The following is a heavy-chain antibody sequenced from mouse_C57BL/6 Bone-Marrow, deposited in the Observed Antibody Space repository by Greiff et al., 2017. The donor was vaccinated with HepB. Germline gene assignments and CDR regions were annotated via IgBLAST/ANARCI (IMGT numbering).Heavy chain of an antibody. V-gene: IGHV1-69*01. CDR1: GYTFTSYW. CDR2: IDPSDSYT. Sequence: QVQLQQPGAELVMPGASVKLSCKASGYTFTSYWMHWVKQRPGQGLEWIGEIDPSDSYTNYNQKFKGKSTLTVDKSSSTAYMQLSSLTSEDSAVYYCARFGGYFLYYFDYWGQGTTLTVSS. J-gene: IGHJ2*01. CDR3: ARFGGYFLYYFDY. D-gene: IGHD2-3*01.